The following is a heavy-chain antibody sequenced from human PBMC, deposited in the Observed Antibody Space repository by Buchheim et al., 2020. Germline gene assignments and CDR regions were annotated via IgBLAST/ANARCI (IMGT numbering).Heavy chain of an antibody. CDR3: AKVGAITASGVISDVLDV. CDR2: INPDGTST. V-gene: IGHV3-74*01. J-gene: IGHJ3*01. CDR1: GFTFNTYW. D-gene: IGHD3-3*01. Sequence: EVQVVESGGGLVQPGGSLRLSCAASGFTFNTYWMNWVREVPGRGLVWVSRINPDGTSTAYADSVKGRFTISRDNANNTLYLQMNSLRAEDTAVYYCAKVGAITASGVISDVLDVWGQGT.